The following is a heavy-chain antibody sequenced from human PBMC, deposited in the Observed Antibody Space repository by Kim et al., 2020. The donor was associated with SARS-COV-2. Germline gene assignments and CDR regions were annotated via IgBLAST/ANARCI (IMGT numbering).Heavy chain of an antibody. V-gene: IGHV4-59*13. J-gene: IGHJ6*02. CDR3: ARDRVVRGYCSSTSCWLNYNYGMGV. CDR1: GGSISSYY. Sequence: SETLSLTCTVSGGSISSYYWSWIRQPPGKGLEWIGYIYYSGSPNYNPSLKSRVTISVDTSKNQFSLKRSSVTAADTAVYYCARDRVVRGYCSSTSCWLNYNYGMGVWCRGTTVTVSS. D-gene: IGHD2-2*01. CDR2: IYYSGSP.